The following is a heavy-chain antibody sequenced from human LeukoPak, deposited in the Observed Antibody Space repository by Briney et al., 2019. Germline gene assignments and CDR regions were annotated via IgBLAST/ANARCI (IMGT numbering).Heavy chain of an antibody. CDR1: GFTFSSYA. Sequence: GGSLRLSCAASGFTFSSYAMSWVRQALGKGLEWVSAISGSGGSTYYADSVKGRFTISRDNSKNTLYLQMNSLRAEDTAVYYCAKSHYDSSGYSPPFDYWGQGTLVTVSS. V-gene: IGHV3-23*01. D-gene: IGHD3-22*01. J-gene: IGHJ4*02. CDR3: AKSHYDSSGYSPPFDY. CDR2: ISGSGGST.